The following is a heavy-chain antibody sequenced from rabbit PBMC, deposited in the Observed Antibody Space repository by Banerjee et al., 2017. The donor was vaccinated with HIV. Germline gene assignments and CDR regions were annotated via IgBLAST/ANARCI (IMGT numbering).Heavy chain of an antibody. CDR1: GFSLSSYS. CDR2: IDPVFGST. Sequence: QEQLKESGGGLVQPGGSLKLSCKASGFSLSSYSMSWVRQAPGKGLEWIGYIDPVFGSTYYASWVNGRFTISRSTSLNTVTLQMTSLTAADTATYFCARGLFDLYYDMDLWGPGTLVTVS. V-gene: IGHV1S47*01. CDR3: ARGLFDLYYDMDL. J-gene: IGHJ6*01.